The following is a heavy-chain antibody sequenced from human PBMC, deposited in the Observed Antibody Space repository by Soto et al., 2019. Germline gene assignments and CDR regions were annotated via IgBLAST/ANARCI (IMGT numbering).Heavy chain of an antibody. CDR2: INSDGSSK. D-gene: IGHD1-26*01. CDR1: GFTCSSYW. V-gene: IGHV3-74*01. Sequence: GGSLRVSCAASGFTCSSYWMHWVRQAPGKGLVWVSSINSDGSSKSYVDSVKGRFTISRDNAKTSLYLQMNSLRAEDTAVYYCARDGVGATYWGQGTLVTVSS. CDR3: ARDGVGATY. J-gene: IGHJ4*02.